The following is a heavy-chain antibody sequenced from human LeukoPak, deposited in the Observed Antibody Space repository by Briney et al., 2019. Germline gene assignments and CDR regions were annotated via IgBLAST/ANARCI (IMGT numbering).Heavy chain of an antibody. CDR3: ARDPPGPGSYYDY. CDR1: GGSISSSSYY. J-gene: IGHJ4*02. Sequence: PSETLSLTCTVSGGSISSSSYYWGWIRQPPGKGLEWIGSIYYSGSTNYNPSLKSRVTISVDTSKNQFSLKLSSVTAADTAVYYCARDPPGPGSYYDYWGQGTLVTVSS. V-gene: IGHV4-39*07. CDR2: IYYSGST. D-gene: IGHD3-10*01.